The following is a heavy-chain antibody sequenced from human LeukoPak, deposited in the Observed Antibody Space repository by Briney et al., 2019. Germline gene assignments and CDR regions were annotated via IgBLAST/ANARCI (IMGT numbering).Heavy chain of an antibody. Sequence: GGSLRLSCVASGFSLSGYWMYWVRQAPGKGLMYISRNNGDGSTTNYADVVRGRFTISRDNAKNSLYLQMNSLRAEDTAVYYCARDERTPNWNYIYYYYGMDVWGQGTTVTVSS. CDR2: NNGDGSTT. V-gene: IGHV3-74*01. D-gene: IGHD1-7*01. CDR1: GFSLSGYW. CDR3: ARDERTPNWNYIYYYYGMDV. J-gene: IGHJ6*02.